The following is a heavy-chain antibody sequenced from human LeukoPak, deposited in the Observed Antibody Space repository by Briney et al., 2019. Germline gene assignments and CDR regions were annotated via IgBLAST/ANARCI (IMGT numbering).Heavy chain of an antibody. V-gene: IGHV3-48*03. J-gene: IGHJ4*02. D-gene: IGHD1-14*01. CDR1: GFTFSSYE. CDR2: ISSSGSII. CDR3: ARGVIPPPY. Sequence: GGSLRLSCAASGFTFSSYEFNWVRQAPGKGPEWVSYISSSGSIIFYADSVKGRFTISRDNAKKSLYLQMNSLRAEDTAIYYCARGVIPPPYWGQGTLVTVSS.